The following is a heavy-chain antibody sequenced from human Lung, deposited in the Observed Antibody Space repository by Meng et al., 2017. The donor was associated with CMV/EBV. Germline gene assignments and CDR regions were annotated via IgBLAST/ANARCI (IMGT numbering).Heavy chain of an antibody. V-gene: IGHV4-4*02. CDR1: GGSISSSNW. CDR2: IYHSGST. Sequence: CAVSGGSISSSNWWSWVRQPPGKGLEWIGEIYHSGSTNYNPSLKSRVTISVDKSKNQFSLKLSSVTAADTAVYYCARDSGYQQGFDYWGQGTLVTVSS. J-gene: IGHJ4*02. D-gene: IGHD6-13*01. CDR3: ARDSGYQQGFDY.